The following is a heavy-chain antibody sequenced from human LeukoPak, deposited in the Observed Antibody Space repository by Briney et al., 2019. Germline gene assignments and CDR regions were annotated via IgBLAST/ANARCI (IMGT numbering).Heavy chain of an antibody. CDR2: IYPGDSDT. CDR1: GYTFSSYW. J-gene: IGHJ4*02. V-gene: IGHV5-51*01. CDR3: ARQNDFRLDY. D-gene: IGHD3-3*01. Sequence: GESLKISCKGSGYTFSSYWIGWVRQMPGKGLEWMGIIYPGDSDTRYSPSLQGQVTISVGTSIGTAYLQWSSLKASDTAIYYCARQNDFRLDYWGQGTLVTASS.